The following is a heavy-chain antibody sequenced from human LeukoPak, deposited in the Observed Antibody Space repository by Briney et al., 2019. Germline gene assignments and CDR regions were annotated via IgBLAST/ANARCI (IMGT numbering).Heavy chain of an antibody. CDR3: ARAGSSGWHSEY. V-gene: IGHV3-66*01. CDR2: IYSGGST. J-gene: IGHJ4*02. CDR1: GFTVSSSY. D-gene: IGHD6-19*01. Sequence: PGGSLRVSCAASGFTVSSSYMSWVRQAPGRGLGWGSVIYSGGSTSYADSVKGRFTISRDNSKNRLYLQMNSPRGEDTGVYSCARAGSSGWHSEYWGQGTLVTASS.